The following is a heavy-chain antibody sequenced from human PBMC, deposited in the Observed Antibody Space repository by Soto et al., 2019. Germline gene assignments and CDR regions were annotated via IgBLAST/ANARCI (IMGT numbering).Heavy chain of an antibody. CDR1: GGSISSGSYH. Sequence: QLLLQESGPGLVKASETLSLTCTVSGGSISSGSYHWGWIRQAPGKGLEWIGNTHYSGSAYYNPSSKSRVTISVDTSNSQVSLRLSSVTAADTAIYYCARTANWLDPWGQGTLVTVSS. V-gene: IGHV4-39*01. CDR2: THYSGSA. CDR3: ARTANWLDP. J-gene: IGHJ5*02.